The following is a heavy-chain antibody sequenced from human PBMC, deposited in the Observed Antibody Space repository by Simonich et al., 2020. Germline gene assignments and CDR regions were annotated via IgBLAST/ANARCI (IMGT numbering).Heavy chain of an antibody. CDR2: IKQDGSEK. Sequence: EVQPVESGGGLVQPGGSLRLSCAASGFTFSSYWMSWGRQAPGKGLESVAKIKQDGSEKYYEDSVKGRFTISRYNAKNALYLQMNSLRAEDTAVYYCARDGLGTAYYYYMDVWGKGTTVTVSS. CDR3: ARDGLGTAYYYYMDV. D-gene: IGHD7-27*01. CDR1: GFTFSSYW. J-gene: IGHJ6*03. V-gene: IGHV3-7*01.